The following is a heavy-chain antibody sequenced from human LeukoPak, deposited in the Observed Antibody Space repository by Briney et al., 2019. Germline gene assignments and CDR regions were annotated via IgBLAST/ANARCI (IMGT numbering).Heavy chain of an antibody. CDR3: AREGWPDDAFDI. D-gene: IGHD2-15*01. V-gene: IGHV4-59*01. CDR2: IYYSGST. CDR1: GASISSYY. J-gene: IGHJ3*02. Sequence: SETLSLTCTVSGASISSYYWSWIRQPPGKGQEWIGYIYYSGSTNYNPSLKSRVTISVDTSKNQFSLKLSSVTAADTAVYYCAREGWPDDAFDIWGQGTMVTVSS.